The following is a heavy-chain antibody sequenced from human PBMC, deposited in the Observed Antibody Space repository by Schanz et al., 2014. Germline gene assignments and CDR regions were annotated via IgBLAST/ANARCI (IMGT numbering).Heavy chain of an antibody. V-gene: IGHV3-74*01. CDR1: GFTFSSYW. CDR3: ARDHPHRGVTGYYNDV. J-gene: IGHJ6*02. Sequence: DVQLVESGGGLVKPGGSLRLSCAASGFTFSSYWMHWVRQVPGKGPVWVSRINGDGSSTLYADSVKGRFTISRDNAKNTLYLQMNSLRAEDTAVYYCARDHPHRGVTGYYNDVWGQGTSVTVSS. CDR2: INGDGSST. D-gene: IGHD3-9*01.